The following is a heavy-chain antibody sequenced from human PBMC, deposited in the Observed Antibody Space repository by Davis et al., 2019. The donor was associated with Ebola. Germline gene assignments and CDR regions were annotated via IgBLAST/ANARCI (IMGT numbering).Heavy chain of an antibody. J-gene: IGHJ3*02. CDR2: FDPEDNEI. V-gene: IGHV1-24*01. D-gene: IGHD1-26*01. Sequence: ASVKVSCKVSGYILTELSIHWVRQAPGQGLEWMGNFDPEDNEIIYAHKFEGRVTMTEDTSTHTAYMELSSLRSDDSAVYYCTAGGSRGGFDIWGQGTRVTVSS. CDR1: GYILTELS. CDR3: TAGGSRGGFDI.